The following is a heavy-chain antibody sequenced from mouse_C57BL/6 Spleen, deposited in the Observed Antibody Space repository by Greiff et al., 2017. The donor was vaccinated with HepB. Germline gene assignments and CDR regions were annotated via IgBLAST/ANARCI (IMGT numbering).Heavy chain of an antibody. CDR2: IDPSDSYT. D-gene: IGHD1-1*01. V-gene: IGHV1-50*01. CDR1: GSTFPSYW. Sequence: QVQLQQPGAELVKPGASVKLSCKASGSTFPSYWMQWVKQRPGQGLDWIGEIDPSDSYTNYNQKFKGKATLTVDTSSSTAYMQLSSLTSEDSAVYYCARGYYGSDLGWYFDVWGTGTTVTVSS. J-gene: IGHJ1*03. CDR3: ARGYYGSDLGWYFDV.